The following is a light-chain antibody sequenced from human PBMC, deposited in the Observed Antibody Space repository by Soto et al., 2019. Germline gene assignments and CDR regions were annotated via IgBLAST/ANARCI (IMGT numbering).Light chain of an antibody. J-gene: IGKJ2*01. Sequence: EIVLTQSPGTLSLSPGERATLSRRASQSVSSSYLAWYQQKPGQAPRLLIYGASSRATGIPDRFSGSGSETDFTLTISRLEPEDFAVYYCQQYGSSPPYTFGQGTKLEIK. CDR2: GAS. CDR1: QSVSSSY. V-gene: IGKV3-20*01. CDR3: QQYGSSPPYT.